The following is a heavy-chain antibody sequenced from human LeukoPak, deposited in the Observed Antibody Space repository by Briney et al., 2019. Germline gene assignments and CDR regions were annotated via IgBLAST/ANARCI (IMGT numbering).Heavy chain of an antibody. D-gene: IGHD6-19*01. Sequence: PSETLSLTCAVYGGSFSGYYWNGIRQPPGKGREWIGELNHSGSTSYNPSLKSRVTISVDTSKNPFSLKLSSVTAADTAVYYWARGPRIRVAGRRSWFDPWGQGTLVSVSS. CDR1: GGSFSGYY. CDR3: ARGPRIRVAGRRSWFDP. J-gene: IGHJ5*02. CDR2: LNHSGST. V-gene: IGHV4-34*01.